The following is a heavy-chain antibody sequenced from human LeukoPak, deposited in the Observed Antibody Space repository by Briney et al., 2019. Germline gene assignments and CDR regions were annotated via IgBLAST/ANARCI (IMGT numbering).Heavy chain of an antibody. Sequence: SETLSLTCTVSGGSISSYYWSWIRQPPGKGLEWIGSIYHSGSTYYNPSLKSRVTISVDTSKNQFSLKLSSVTAADTAVYYCASGSSGWYSYYYYYYMDVWGKGTTVTVSS. CDR1: GGSISSYY. CDR3: ASGSSGWYSYYYYYYMDV. V-gene: IGHV4-59*08. J-gene: IGHJ6*03. CDR2: IYHSGST. D-gene: IGHD6-19*01.